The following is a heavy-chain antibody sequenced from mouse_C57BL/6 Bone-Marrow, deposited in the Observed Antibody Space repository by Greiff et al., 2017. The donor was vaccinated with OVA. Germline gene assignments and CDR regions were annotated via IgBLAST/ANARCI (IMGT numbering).Heavy chain of an antibody. V-gene: IGHV14-4*01. D-gene: IGHD4-1*01. J-gene: IGHJ2*01. Sequence: VQLKESGAELVRPGASVKLSCTASGFNIKDDYMHWVKQRPEQGLEWIGWIDPENGDTEYASKFQGKATITADTSSNTAYLQLSSLTSEDTAVYYCTTGELGLEDYWVQGTTLTVSS. CDR1: GFNIKDDY. CDR2: IDPENGDT. CDR3: TTGELGLEDY.